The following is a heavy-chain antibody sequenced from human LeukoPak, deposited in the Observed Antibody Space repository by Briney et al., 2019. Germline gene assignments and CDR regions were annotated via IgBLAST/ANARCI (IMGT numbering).Heavy chain of an antibody. Sequence: GGSLRLSCAASGFTFSDYYMSWIRQAPGKGLEWVSYISSSGSTIYYADSVKGRFTISGDNAKNSLYLQMNSLRAEDTAVYYCAREGTPMVRGVILAVDYWGQGTLVTVSS. D-gene: IGHD3-10*01. V-gene: IGHV3-11*01. CDR2: ISSSGSTI. J-gene: IGHJ4*02. CDR1: GFTFSDYY. CDR3: AREGTPMVRGVILAVDY.